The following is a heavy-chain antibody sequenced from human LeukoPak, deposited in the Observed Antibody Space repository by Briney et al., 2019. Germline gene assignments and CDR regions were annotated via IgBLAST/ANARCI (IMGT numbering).Heavy chain of an antibody. J-gene: IGHJ6*03. Sequence: SETLSLTCTVSGGSISSYYWSWIRQPPEKGLEWIWYIYYSGSTNYSPSLKSRVTISVDTSKSQFSLKLSSVTAADTAVYYCARLTNMEKDVTPTYYMDVWGKGTTVTVSS. V-gene: IGHV4-59*01. CDR3: ARLTNMEKDVTPTYYMDV. CDR1: GGSISSYY. CDR2: IYYSGST. D-gene: IGHD2-8*01.